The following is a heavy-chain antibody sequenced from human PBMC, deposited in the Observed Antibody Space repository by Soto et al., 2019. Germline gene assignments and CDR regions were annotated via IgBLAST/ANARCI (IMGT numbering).Heavy chain of an antibody. J-gene: IGHJ4*02. CDR2: ISDSGRT. V-gene: IGHV3-23*01. Sequence: EVQLLESGGGLVQPGGSLRLSCAGSGFTFRRYVMSWVRQAPGKGLEWVSAISDSGRTNYADSVKGRFTISRDNSKNTQDLQMNSLRAEDTAVYYCARGGDYYDSSGFTDYWGQGTLFTVSS. CDR1: GFTFRRYV. D-gene: IGHD3-22*01. CDR3: ARGGDYYDSSGFTDY.